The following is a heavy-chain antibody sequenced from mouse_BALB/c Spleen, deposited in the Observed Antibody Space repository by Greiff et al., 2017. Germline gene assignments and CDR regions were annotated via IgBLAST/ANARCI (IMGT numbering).Heavy chain of an antibody. CDR2: IHYSGST. J-gene: IGHJ4*01. D-gene: IGHD3-2*01. CDR3: ARSDSSGYVPYAMDY. CDR1: GYSITSGYS. V-gene: IGHV3-1*02. Sequence: EVQLVESGPDLVKPSQSLSLTCTVTGYSITSGYSWHWIRQFPGNKLEWMGYIHYSGSTNYNPSLKSRISITRDTSKNQFFLQLNSVTTEDTATYYCARSDSSGYVPYAMDYWGQGTSVTVSS.